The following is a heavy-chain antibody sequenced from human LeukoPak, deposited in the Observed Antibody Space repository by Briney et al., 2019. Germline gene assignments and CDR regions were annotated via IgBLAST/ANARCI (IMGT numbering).Heavy chain of an antibody. D-gene: IGHD6-19*01. CDR2: ISGSGVGT. V-gene: IGHV3-23*01. J-gene: IGHJ4*02. CDR1: GFTFRSYA. CDR3: VKGSLNSMGCYDY. Sequence: GGSLRLSCAASGFTFRSYAMNWVRQVPGKGLEWVSGISGSGVGTYYADSVKGRFTISRDNSNNTLFLQMNSLKAEDTAVYYCVKGSLNSMGCYDYWAQETLVSVPA.